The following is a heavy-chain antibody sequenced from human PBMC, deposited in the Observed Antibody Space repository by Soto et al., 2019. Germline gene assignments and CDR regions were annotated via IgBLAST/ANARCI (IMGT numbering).Heavy chain of an antibody. V-gene: IGHV4-61*01. J-gene: IGHJ4*02. Sequence: SETLSLTCTVSGGSVSSGIYYWSWIRHPPGKGLEWIGYIYYSGITNYNPSLKSRVTISVDTSKNQFSLKLSSVTAADTAVYYCARASLVRGVMYDYWGQGTLVTVSS. D-gene: IGHD3-10*01. CDR3: ARASLVRGVMYDY. CDR2: IYYSGIT. CDR1: GGSVSSGIYY.